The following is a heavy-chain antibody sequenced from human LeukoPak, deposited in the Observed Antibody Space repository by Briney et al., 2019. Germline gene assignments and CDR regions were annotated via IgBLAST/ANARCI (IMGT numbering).Heavy chain of an antibody. J-gene: IGHJ6*02. CDR1: GFTFSSYG. Sequence: AGGSLRLSWAASGFTFSSYGMHWVRQAPGKGLEWVAVISYDGSNKYYADSVKGRFTISRDNSKNTLYLQMNSLRAEETAVYYCAKDNADYYYYGMDVWGQGTTVTVSS. V-gene: IGHV3-30*18. CDR2: ISYDGSNK. CDR3: AKDNADYYYYGMDV.